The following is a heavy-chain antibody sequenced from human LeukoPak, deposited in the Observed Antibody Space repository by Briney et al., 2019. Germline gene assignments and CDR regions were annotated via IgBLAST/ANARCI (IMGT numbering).Heavy chain of an antibody. CDR2: SNSDGSST. V-gene: IGHV3-74*01. CDR1: GFTFSSYW. Sequence: PGGSLRLSCAASGFTFSSYWMHWVRQAPGKGLLWVSRSNSDGSSTTYSDSVKGRFTISRDNAKNSLYLQMNSLRAEDTAVYYCARDKGIKRSFDIWGQGTLVTVYS. J-gene: IGHJ3*02. CDR3: ARDKGIKRSFDI. D-gene: IGHD5-18*01.